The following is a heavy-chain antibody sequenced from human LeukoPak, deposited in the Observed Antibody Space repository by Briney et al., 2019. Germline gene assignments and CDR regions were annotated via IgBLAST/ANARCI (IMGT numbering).Heavy chain of an antibody. J-gene: IGHJ5*02. CDR1: GGSISSYY. V-gene: IGHV4-4*07. CDR3: ARVYWNYYGSGSHNWFDP. D-gene: IGHD3-10*01. CDR2: IYTSGST. Sequence: PSETLSLTCTVSGGSISSYYWSWIRQPAGKGLEWIGRIYTSGSTNYNPSLKRRVTMSVDTSKNQFSLKLSSVTAADTAVYYCARVYWNYYGSGSHNWFDPWGQGTLVTVSS.